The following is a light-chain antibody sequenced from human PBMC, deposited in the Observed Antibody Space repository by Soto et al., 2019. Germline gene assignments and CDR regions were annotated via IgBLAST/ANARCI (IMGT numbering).Light chain of an antibody. V-gene: IGLV2-14*01. J-gene: IGLJ1*01. Sequence: QSALTQPASVSGSPGQSSTIPCTGTTSDVGGYNYVSWYQHHPGKAPKLMIYEVFNRPSGVSSRVSGSMSGSTASLTISGLQAEDEADYYCSSYTTTNTLYGFGTGTKLTVL. CDR3: SSYTTTNTLYG. CDR2: EVF. CDR1: TSDVGGYNY.